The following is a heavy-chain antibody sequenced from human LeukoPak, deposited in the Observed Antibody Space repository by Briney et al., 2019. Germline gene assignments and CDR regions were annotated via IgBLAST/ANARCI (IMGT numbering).Heavy chain of an antibody. CDR3: AKGKTQNDY. V-gene: IGHV3-30-3*01. Sequence: PGGSLRLSCAASGFTFSSYAMHWVRQAPGKGLEWVAVISYDGSNKYHADSVKGRFTISRDNSKNTLYLQMNSLRVEDTAVYYCAKGKTQNDYWGQGTLVTVSS. CDR2: ISYDGSNK. CDR1: GFTFSSYA. J-gene: IGHJ4*02.